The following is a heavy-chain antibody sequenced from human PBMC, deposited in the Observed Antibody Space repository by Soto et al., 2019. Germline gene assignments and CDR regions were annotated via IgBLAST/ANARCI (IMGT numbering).Heavy chain of an antibody. CDR2: IAFNSGNT. CDR3: AKDLRTSWIFGNLDS. CDR1: GFTFDDYA. V-gene: IGHV3-9*01. J-gene: IGHJ4*02. Sequence: PGGSLRLSCAASGFTFDDYAMHWVRQAPGKGLEWVSGIAFNSGNTAYADSVKGRFTISRDNAKNSLYLQMNSLRAEDTALYYCAKDLRTSWIFGNLDSWGQGTLVTSSS. D-gene: IGHD3-3*01.